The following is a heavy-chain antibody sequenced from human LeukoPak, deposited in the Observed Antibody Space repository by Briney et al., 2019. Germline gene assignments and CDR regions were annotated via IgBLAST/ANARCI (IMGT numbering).Heavy chain of an antibody. V-gene: IGHV1-2*04. CDR3: ARELSSGWRGVVDY. CDR1: GYTFTGYY. J-gene: IGHJ4*02. D-gene: IGHD6-19*01. Sequence: GASVKVSCKASGYTFTGYYMHWVRQAPGQGLEWMGWINPNSGGTNYAQKFQGWVTMTRDTSISTAYMELSRPRSDDTAVYYCARELSSGWRGVVDYWGQGTLVTVSS. CDR2: INPNSGGT.